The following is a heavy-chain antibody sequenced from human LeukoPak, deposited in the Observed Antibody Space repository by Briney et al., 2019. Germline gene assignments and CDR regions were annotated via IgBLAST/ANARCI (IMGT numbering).Heavy chain of an antibody. D-gene: IGHD1-26*01. CDR2: IIPIYGTR. CDR3: TTVTGGSTYDSGIFYPPLY. CDR1: GGTFRNFR. Sequence: ASVKVSCKASGGTFRNFRISWLRQAPGQGLEWMGGIIPIYGTRRYAQNFQGRVTITADESTSTAYMELRSQRSDDMAVYYCTTVTGGSTYDSGIFYPPLYWGQGTLVTVSS. V-gene: IGHV1-69*01. J-gene: IGHJ4*02.